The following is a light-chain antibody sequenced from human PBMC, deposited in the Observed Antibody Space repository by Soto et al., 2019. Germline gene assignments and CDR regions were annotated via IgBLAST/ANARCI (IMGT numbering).Light chain of an antibody. CDR3: GSWDDRLSGVV. V-gene: IGLV1-47*01. CDR1: GSNIGSNY. CDR2: RNN. J-gene: IGLJ2*01. Sequence: QSVLTQPPSTSGTPGQRVVISCSGSGSNIGSNYVYWYQQFPGTAPKLLIHRNNQRPSGVPDRFSASKSGTSASLAISGLRSDDEADYYCGSWDDRLSGVVFGGGTKLTVL.